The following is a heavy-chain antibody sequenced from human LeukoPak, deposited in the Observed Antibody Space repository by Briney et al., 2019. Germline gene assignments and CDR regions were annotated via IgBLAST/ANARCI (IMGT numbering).Heavy chain of an antibody. CDR2: VKRDGTRI. Sequence: GGSVTLSCAPSGLTFTNHWMDSVRLAPGKGLVWFSLVKRDGTRINHTDSVKCLFAISRDNAKKTLYLQMTSLRVEDTAVYYCLKGSVAAHTSPFDYWGQGTLVTVSS. D-gene: IGHD6-19*01. CDR3: LKGSVAAHTSPFDY. V-gene: IGHV3-74*01. CDR1: GLTFTNHW. J-gene: IGHJ4*02.